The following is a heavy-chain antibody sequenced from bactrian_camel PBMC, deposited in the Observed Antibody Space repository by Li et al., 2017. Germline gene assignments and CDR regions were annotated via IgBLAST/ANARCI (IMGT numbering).Heavy chain of an antibody. V-gene: IGHV3S55*01. CDR1: GYTYRSYC. J-gene: IGHJ4*01. Sequence: HVQLVESGGGSVQAGGSLRLSCAASGYTYRSYCMGWFRQAPGKERERVARINGGGVPLYADSVKGRFTISRDYAKNTLLLQMNSLKPEDTAMYYYAAGRLAGYMEICPRDYNYWGQGTQVTVS. CDR3: AAGRLAGYMEICPRDYNY. CDR2: INGGGVP. D-gene: IGHD1*01.